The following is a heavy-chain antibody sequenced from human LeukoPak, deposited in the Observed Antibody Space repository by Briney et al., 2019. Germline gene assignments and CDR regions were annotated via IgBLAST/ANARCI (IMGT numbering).Heavy chain of an antibody. Sequence: SETLSLTCTVSGGSISSYYWSWIRQPAGKGLEWIGRIYTSGSTNYTPSLKSRVTMSVDTSKNQFSLTPSSVTAADTAVYYCARTYYYDRSGFYSGYYFDYWGQGTLVTVSS. J-gene: IGHJ4*02. CDR2: IYTSGST. V-gene: IGHV4-4*07. D-gene: IGHD3-22*01. CDR1: GGSISSYY. CDR3: ARTYYYDRSGFYSGYYFDY.